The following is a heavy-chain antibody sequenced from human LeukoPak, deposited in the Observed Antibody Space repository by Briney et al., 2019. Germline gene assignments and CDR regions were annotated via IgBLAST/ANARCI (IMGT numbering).Heavy chain of an antibody. J-gene: IGHJ4*02. CDR1: GGSFSGYY. CDR2: INHSGST. Sequence: DPSETLSLTCAVYGGSFSGYYWSWIRQPPGKGLEWIGEINHSGSTNYNPSLKSRVTISVDTSKNQFSLKLSSVTAADTAVYYCARGRDGYQEFAYWGQGTLVTVSS. V-gene: IGHV4-34*01. D-gene: IGHD5-24*01. CDR3: ARGRDGYQEFAY.